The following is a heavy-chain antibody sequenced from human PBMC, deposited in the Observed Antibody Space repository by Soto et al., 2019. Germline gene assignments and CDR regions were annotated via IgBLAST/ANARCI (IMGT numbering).Heavy chain of an antibody. Sequence: PGGSLRLSCAASGFTFDDYAMHWVRQAPGKGLEWVSGISWNSGSIGYADSVKGRFTISRDNAKNSLYLQMNSLRAEDTALYYCAKDPNSRLIAARPDYWGQGTLVTVSS. J-gene: IGHJ4*02. V-gene: IGHV3-9*01. CDR1: GFTFDDYA. CDR3: AKDPNSRLIAARPDY. D-gene: IGHD6-6*01. CDR2: ISWNSGSI.